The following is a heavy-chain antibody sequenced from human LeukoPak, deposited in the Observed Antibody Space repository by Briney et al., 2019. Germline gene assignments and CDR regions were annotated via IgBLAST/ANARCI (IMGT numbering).Heavy chain of an antibody. D-gene: IGHD3-22*01. J-gene: IGHJ4*02. Sequence: PGGSLRLSCAASGFTFSSYSMNWVRQAPGKGLEWVSSISSSSSYIYYADSVKGRFTISRDNAKNSLYLHLSSLRAEDTAVYYCARSGSSYDGSQSWFDYWGQGTLVTVS. CDR1: GFTFSSYS. CDR3: ARSGSSYDGSQSWFDY. CDR2: ISSSSSYI. V-gene: IGHV3-21*01.